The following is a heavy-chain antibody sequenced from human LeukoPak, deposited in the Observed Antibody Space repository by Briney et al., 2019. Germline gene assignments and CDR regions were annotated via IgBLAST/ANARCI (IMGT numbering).Heavy chain of an antibody. CDR3: ARATQYYYDSTGYYYPFDY. CDR1: GYTFTGYY. CDR2: INPNSGGT. Sequence: GASVKVSCKASGYTFTGYYMHWVRQAPGQGLEWMGWINPNSGGTNYAQKFQGRVTMHRDTSISTAYMELSRLRSDDTAVYYCARATQYYYDSTGYYYPFDYWGQGNLVTVSS. V-gene: IGHV1-2*02. J-gene: IGHJ4*02. D-gene: IGHD3-22*01.